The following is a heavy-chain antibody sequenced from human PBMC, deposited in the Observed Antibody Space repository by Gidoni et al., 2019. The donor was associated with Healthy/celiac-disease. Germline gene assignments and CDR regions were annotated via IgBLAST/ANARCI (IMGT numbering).Heavy chain of an antibody. Sequence: EVQLVESGGGLVQPGGSLRLSCAASGFTFSSYWMNWVRQAPGKGLVGVSRINSDGSSTSYADSVKGRFTISRDNAKNTLYLQMNSLRAEDTAVYYCAREPDYDFWSGYYIGYYGMDVWGQGTTVTVSS. D-gene: IGHD3-3*01. CDR1: GFTFSSYW. CDR3: AREPDYDFWSGYYIGYYGMDV. J-gene: IGHJ6*02. V-gene: IGHV3-74*01. CDR2: INSDGSST.